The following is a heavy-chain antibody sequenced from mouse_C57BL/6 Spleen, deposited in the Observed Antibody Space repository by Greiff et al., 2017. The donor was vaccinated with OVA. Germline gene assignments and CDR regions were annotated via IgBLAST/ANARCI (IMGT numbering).Heavy chain of an antibody. CDR2: ISGVGGNT. CDR1: GFTFSSYT. D-gene: IGHD3-2*02. Sequence: EVQLVESGGGLVKPGGSLKLSCAASGFTFSSYTMSWVRQTQEKRLEWVATISGVGGNTYYPDSVKGRFTISRDNAKNNLYLQMSSLRSEDTALYYCTRHDCSGYLAYSMDYWGQGTSVTVSS. CDR3: TRHDCSGYLAYSMDY. V-gene: IGHV5-9*01. J-gene: IGHJ4*01.